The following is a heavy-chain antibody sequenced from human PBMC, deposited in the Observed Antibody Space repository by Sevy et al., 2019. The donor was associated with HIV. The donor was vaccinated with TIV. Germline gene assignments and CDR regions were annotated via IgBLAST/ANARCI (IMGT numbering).Heavy chain of an antibody. CDR2: ISDTGTST. D-gene: IGHD2-8*01. Sequence: GGSLRLSCAASGFTFRTFAMSWVRQAPGKGLQWVSSISDTGTSTYYADSVEGRFTISRDSSKQTQYLQMNSLRAEDTALYYCAKYAGDFPHFDYWGQGTLVTVSS. J-gene: IGHJ4*02. CDR1: GFTFRTFA. CDR3: AKYAGDFPHFDY. V-gene: IGHV3-23*01.